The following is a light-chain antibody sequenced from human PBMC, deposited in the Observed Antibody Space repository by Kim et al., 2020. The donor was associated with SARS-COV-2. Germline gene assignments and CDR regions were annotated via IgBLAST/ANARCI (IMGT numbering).Light chain of an antibody. CDR1: QDINSW. Sequence: SASVGDRVTITCRASQDINSWLAWFKQKPGEAPKSLIHSASTLQSGVPSRFSGSGSDTDFTLTISSLQPEDFATYYCQQYYAFPYTFGQGTNLEIK. CDR3: QQYYAFPYT. J-gene: IGKJ2*01. CDR2: SAS. V-gene: IGKV1D-16*01.